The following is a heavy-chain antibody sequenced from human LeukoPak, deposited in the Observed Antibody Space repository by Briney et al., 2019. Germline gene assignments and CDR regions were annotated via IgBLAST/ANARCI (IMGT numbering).Heavy chain of an antibody. V-gene: IGHV1-2*02. CDR2: INPDSGGT. CDR1: GYTFTGYY. CDR3: ARARTAMVREEDY. D-gene: IGHD5-18*01. Sequence: GASVKVSCKASGYTFTGYYMHWVRQAPGQGLEWVGWINPDSGGTNYAQKFQGRVTMTRDTSISTAYMELSRLRSDDTAVYYCARARTAMVREEDYWGQGTLVTVSS. J-gene: IGHJ4*02.